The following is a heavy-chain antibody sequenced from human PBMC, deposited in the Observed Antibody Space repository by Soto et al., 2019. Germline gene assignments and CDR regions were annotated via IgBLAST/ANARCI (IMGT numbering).Heavy chain of an antibody. CDR1: GFTFSDYY. J-gene: IGHJ3*02. Sequence: GGSLRLSCAASGFTFSDYYMSWIRQAPGKGLEWVSYISSSGSTIYYADSVKGRFTISRDNAKNSLYLQMNSLRAEDTAVYYCARDQKYDYIWGSYKGNDAFDIWGQGTMVTVS. D-gene: IGHD3-16*01. CDR2: ISSSGSTI. CDR3: ARDQKYDYIWGSYKGNDAFDI. V-gene: IGHV3-11*01.